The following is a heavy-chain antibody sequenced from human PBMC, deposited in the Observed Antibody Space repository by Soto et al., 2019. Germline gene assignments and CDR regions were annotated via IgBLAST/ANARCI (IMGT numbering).Heavy chain of an antibody. CDR1: GGSISSSNW. D-gene: IGHD2-15*01. V-gene: IGHV4-4*02. J-gene: IGHJ6*02. Sequence: SETLSLTCAVSGGSISSSNWWSWVRQPPGKGLEWIGEIYHSGSTNYNPSLKSRVTISVDKSKNQFSLKLSSVTAADTAVYYCARDHGDCSGGSCHSGYYYGMDVWGQGTTVTVSS. CDR2: IYHSGST. CDR3: ARDHGDCSGGSCHSGYYYGMDV.